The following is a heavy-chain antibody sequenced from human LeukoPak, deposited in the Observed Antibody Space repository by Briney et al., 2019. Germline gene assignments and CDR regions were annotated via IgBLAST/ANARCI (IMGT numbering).Heavy chain of an antibody. CDR3: ARGSTMVRGAWFDP. CDR1: GGSIRSYY. CDR2: IYYSGST. D-gene: IGHD3-10*01. Sequence: SETLSLTCTVSGGSIRSYYWSWIRQPPGKGLEWIGYIYYSGSTYYNPSLKSRVTISVDTSKNQFSLKLSSVTAADTAVYYCARGSTMVRGAWFDPWGQGTLVTVSS. J-gene: IGHJ5*02. V-gene: IGHV4-59*06.